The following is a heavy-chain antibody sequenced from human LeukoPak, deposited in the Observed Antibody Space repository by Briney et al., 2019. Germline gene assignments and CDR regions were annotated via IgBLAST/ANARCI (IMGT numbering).Heavy chain of an antibody. J-gene: IGHJ4*02. D-gene: IGHD3-3*01. CDR2: IYYSGRT. Sequence: SETLSLTCSVSGGSITSYYWSWIRQPPGKGLEWIGDIYYSGRTNYNPSLKSRVTISVDTFKNQFSLKLNSVTAADTAVYYCARGVLRYYDFWSGYQYYFDYWGQGTLVTVSS. V-gene: IGHV4-59*01. CDR1: GGSITSYY. CDR3: ARGVLRYYDFWSGYQYYFDY.